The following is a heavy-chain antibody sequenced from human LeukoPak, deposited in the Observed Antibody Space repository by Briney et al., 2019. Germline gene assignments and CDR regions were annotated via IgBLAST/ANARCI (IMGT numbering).Heavy chain of an antibody. V-gene: IGHV3-30-3*01. CDR3: ARAPEADIVATIGPGY. CDR2: ISYDGSNK. Sequence: GGSLRLSCAASGFTFSSYAMHWVRQAPGKGLEWVAVISYDGSNKYYADSVKGRFTISRDNSKNTLYLQMNSLRAEDTAVYYCARAPEADIVATIGPGYWGQGTLVTVSS. D-gene: IGHD5-12*01. J-gene: IGHJ4*02. CDR1: GFTFSSYA.